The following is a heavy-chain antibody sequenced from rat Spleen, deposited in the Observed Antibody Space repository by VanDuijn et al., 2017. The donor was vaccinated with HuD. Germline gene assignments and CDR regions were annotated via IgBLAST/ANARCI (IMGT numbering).Heavy chain of an antibody. J-gene: IGHJ4*01. CDR1: GFTFSNYG. V-gene: IGHV5-19*01. D-gene: IGHD1-7*01. Sequence: EVQLVESGGGLVQPGRSLKLSCGASGFTFSNYGIHWIRQATTKGLEWVGSISPSGGTTYYRDSVKGRFTFSRGNAKSLLYLKMDSLRSEDTATYYCAKDRDYGNDPNWAHNVMDAWGKGVSVTVSS. CDR2: ISPSGGTT. CDR3: AKDRDYGNDPNWAHNVMDA.